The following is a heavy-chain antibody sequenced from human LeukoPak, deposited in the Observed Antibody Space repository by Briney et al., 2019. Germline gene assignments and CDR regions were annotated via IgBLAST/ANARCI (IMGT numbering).Heavy chain of an antibody. CDR2: INPNSGAT. Sequence: ASVKVSCKASGYTFTGYYIHWVRQAPGQGLEWMGTINPNSGATSYAQKLKGRVTMTRDTSISTAYMELSRPTSDDTAVYFCASLLRVSDAKWGQGTLVTVSS. D-gene: IGHD2-8*01. J-gene: IGHJ4*02. V-gene: IGHV1-2*02. CDR3: ASLLRVSDAK. CDR1: GYTFTGYY.